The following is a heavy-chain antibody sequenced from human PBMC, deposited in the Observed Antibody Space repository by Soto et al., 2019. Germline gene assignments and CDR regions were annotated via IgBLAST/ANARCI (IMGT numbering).Heavy chain of an antibody. V-gene: IGHV4-39*01. CDR3: ARHDFWSANYEY. D-gene: IGHD3-3*01. J-gene: IGHJ4*02. CDR2: IYYSGST. CDR1: GGSISSSSYY. Sequence: SETLSLTCTVSGGSISSSSYYWGWIRQPPGKGLEWIGSIYYSGSTYYNPSLKSRVTISVDTSKNQFSLKLSSVTAADTAVYYCARHDFWSANYEYWGQGTRVTVSS.